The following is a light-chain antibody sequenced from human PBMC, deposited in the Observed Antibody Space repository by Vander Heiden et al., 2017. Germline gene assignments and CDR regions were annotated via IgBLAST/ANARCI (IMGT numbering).Light chain of an antibody. J-gene: IGKJ3*01. Sequence: DIVVAQSPLSLPVTPGEPASISCRSSQSLLNSNGYNDLDWYLEKPGQSPQLLIYLGSNRASGVPDRCRGRGSGTDFTLKISRVEAEDVGVYYCMEALQVTFGPGTKVDIK. V-gene: IGKV2-28*01. CDR1: QSLLNSNGYND. CDR2: LGS. CDR3: MEALQVT.